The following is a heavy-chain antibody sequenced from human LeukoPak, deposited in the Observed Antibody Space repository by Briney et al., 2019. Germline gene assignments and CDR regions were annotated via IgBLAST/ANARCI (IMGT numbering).Heavy chain of an antibody. CDR1: GFPFSSYA. J-gene: IGHJ4*02. CDR2: ISGSGGST. CDR3: AKELITTLNLEPNYFDY. D-gene: IGHD1-1*01. V-gene: IGHV3-23*01. Sequence: PGGSLRLSCAASGFPFSSYAMSWVRQAPGKGLEWVSAISGSGGSTYYADSVKGRFTISRDNSKNTLYLQMNSLRAEDTAVYYCAKELITTLNLEPNYFDYWGQGTLVTVSS.